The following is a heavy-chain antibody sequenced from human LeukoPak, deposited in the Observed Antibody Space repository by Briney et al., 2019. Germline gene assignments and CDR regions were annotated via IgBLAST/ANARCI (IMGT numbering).Heavy chain of an antibody. J-gene: IGHJ4*02. V-gene: IGHV3-11*04. CDR3: ARDGYDFWSGYFWPPFYYFDY. CDR1: GFTFSDYY. Sequence: GGSLRLSCAASGFTFSDYYMSWIRQAPGKGLEWVSYISSSGSTIYYADSVKGRFTISRDNSKNTLYLQMNSLRAEDTAVYYCARDGYDFWSGYFWPPFYYFDYWGQGTLVTVSS. D-gene: IGHD3-3*01. CDR2: ISSSGSTI.